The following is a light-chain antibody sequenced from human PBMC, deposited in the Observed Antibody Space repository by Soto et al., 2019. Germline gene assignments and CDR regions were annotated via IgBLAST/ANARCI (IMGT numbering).Light chain of an antibody. J-gene: IGLJ2*01. V-gene: IGLV1-40*01. CDR3: QSYDSSLSGVV. CDR2: GNF. CDR1: SSSIGAGYD. Sequence: QAVVTQPPSVSGSPGQRVTISCAGGSSSIGAGYDVHWYQQLPGTAPKLLIYGNFNRPSGVPDRFSGSKSGTSASLAITGLQAGDEADYYCQSYDSSLSGVVFGGGTPLTVL.